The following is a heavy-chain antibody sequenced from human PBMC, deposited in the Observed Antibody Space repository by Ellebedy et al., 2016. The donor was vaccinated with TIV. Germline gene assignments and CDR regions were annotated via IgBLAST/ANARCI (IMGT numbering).Heavy chain of an antibody. D-gene: IGHD3-10*01. J-gene: IGHJ4*02. V-gene: IGHV1-8*01. CDR1: GYTFTSDD. CDR2: MNPNSGNT. CDR3: ARGWPYFFGSGIKD. Sequence: ASVKVSXXASGYTFTSDDINWVRQATGEGLEWMGWMNPNSGNTGYAPKFQGRLTMTRNTSISTAYMELSNLRSEDTAVYYCARGWPYFFGSGIKDWGQGTLVTVSS.